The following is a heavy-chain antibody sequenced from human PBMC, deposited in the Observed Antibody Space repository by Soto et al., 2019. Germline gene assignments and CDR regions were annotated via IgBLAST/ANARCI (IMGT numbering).Heavy chain of an antibody. Sequence: QVQLQESGPGLVKPSETVSLTCTVSGGSVSSGSYYWSWIRQPPGKGLEWIGYIYDSGSTNYNPSLKCRVTISVDTSKNQFSLKLNSVIAADTAVYYCVRGGGVTTTFDYWGQGTLVTVPS. CDR2: IYDSGST. J-gene: IGHJ4*02. CDR1: GGSVSSGSYY. CDR3: VRGGGVTTTFDY. D-gene: IGHD1-1*01. V-gene: IGHV4-61*01.